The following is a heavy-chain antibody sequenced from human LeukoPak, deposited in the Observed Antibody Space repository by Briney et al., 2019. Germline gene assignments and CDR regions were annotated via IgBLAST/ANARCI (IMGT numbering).Heavy chain of an antibody. CDR3: AKQTYYYDSSGYYYLYYFDY. D-gene: IGHD3-22*01. Sequence: GGSLRLSCAASGLTFSSYWMSWVRQAPGKGLEWVSAISGSGGSTYYADSVKGRFTISRDNSKNTLYLQMNSLRAEDTAVYYCAKQTYYYDSSGYYYLYYFDYWGQGTLVTVSS. J-gene: IGHJ4*02. CDR2: ISGSGGST. V-gene: IGHV3-23*01. CDR1: GLTFSSYW.